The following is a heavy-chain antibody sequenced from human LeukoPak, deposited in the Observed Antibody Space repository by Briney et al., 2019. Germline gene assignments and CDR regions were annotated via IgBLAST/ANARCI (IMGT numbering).Heavy chain of an antibody. CDR2: IRYDGSII. V-gene: IGHV3-30*02. CDR3: ATDAGGGG. D-gene: IGHD3-16*01. J-gene: IGHJ4*02. Sequence: GGSLRLSCTTSGFTFSSYGMHWVRQAPGKGLQWVTFIRYDGSIITYADSVEGRFTISRDNSKNMLYLQINSLRTDDTALYYCATDAGGGGWGQGTLVTVSS. CDR1: GFTFSSYG.